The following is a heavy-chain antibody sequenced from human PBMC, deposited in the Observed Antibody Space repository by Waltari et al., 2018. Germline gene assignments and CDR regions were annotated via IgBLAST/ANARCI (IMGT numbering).Heavy chain of an antibody. CDR3: ARIGSPTEYYDFWSGYPQGYYYYMDV. Sequence: QVTLKESGPVLVKPTETLTLTCTVPGFPPSTASMGVSWIRQPPGNALGFLAHVCSNDEKSYSTSLKSRLTISKDTSKSQVVLTMTNMDPVDTATYYCARIGSPTEYYDFWSGYPQGYYYYMDVWGKGTTVTVSS. CDR1: GFPPSTASMG. J-gene: IGHJ6*03. D-gene: IGHD3-3*01. V-gene: IGHV2-26*01. CDR2: VCSNDEK.